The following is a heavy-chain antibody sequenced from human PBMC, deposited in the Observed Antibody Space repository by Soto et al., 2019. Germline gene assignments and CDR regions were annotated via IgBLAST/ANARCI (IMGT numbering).Heavy chain of an antibody. CDR1: GFTFSNAW. Sequence: EVQLVESGGGLVKPGGSLRLSCAASGFTFSNAWMNWVRQAPGKGLEWVGRIKSKTDGGTTDYAAPVKGRFTISRDDSKNTLYLQMNSLKSEYTAVYYCTTEAYDYVWGSYRYYWGQGTLVTVSS. CDR2: IKSKTDGGTT. CDR3: TTEAYDYVWGSYRYY. D-gene: IGHD3-16*02. J-gene: IGHJ4*02. V-gene: IGHV3-15*07.